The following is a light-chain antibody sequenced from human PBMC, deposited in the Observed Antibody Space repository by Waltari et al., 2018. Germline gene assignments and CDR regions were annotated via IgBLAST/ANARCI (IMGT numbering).Light chain of an antibody. V-gene: IGLV2-14*03. J-gene: IGLJ3*02. CDR3: SSYTTSSTWV. CDR2: DVR. Sequence: QSALTQPASVSGSPGQSLTLSCTGTSGRIDSYNHVSWDQQYPGKAPKLMISDVRKRPSGVSNRFSGSKSGNTASLTISGLQAEDEADYYCSSYTTSSTWVFGGGTKLTVL. CDR1: SGRIDSYNH.